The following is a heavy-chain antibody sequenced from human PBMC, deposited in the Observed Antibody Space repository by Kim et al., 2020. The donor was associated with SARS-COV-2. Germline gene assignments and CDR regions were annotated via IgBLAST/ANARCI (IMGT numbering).Heavy chain of an antibody. J-gene: IGHJ4*02. Sequence: EGFVKGRFTISRDNAKNSLFLQMNSLRAEDTAVYYCARDRSRSRVAVAGDWGQGTLVTVSS. CDR3: ARDRSRSRVAVAGD. V-gene: IGHV3-11*05. D-gene: IGHD6-19*01.